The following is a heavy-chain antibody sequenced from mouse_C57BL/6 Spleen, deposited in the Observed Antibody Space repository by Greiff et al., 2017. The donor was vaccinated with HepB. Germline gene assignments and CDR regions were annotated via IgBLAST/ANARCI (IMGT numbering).Heavy chain of an antibody. CDR1: GYTFTSYW. V-gene: IGHV1-64*01. CDR3: ARSGTGGYFDV. CDR2: IHPNSGST. Sequence: QVQLQQPGAELVKPGASVKLSCKASGYTFTSYWMHWVKQRPGQGLEWIGMIHPNSGSTNYNEKFKSKATLTVDKSSSTAYMQLSSLTSADSAVYYCARSGTGGYFDVWGTGTTVTVSS. J-gene: IGHJ1*03. D-gene: IGHD3-3*01.